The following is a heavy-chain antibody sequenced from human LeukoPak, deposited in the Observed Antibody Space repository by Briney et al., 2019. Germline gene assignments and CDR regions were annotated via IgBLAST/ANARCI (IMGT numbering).Heavy chain of an antibody. Sequence: SETLSLTCAVSGGSISSAHWWSWVRQTPAKGLEWLGEIYHSGGTNYNPSLKSRVTISMDMSKNEFSLKLASVTAADTAVYYCARGCSETTCYRGGFDYWGQGALVTVSS. V-gene: IGHV4-4*02. J-gene: IGHJ4*02. CDR3: ARGCSETTCYRGGFDY. D-gene: IGHD2-2*01. CDR1: GGSISSAHW. CDR2: IYHSGGT.